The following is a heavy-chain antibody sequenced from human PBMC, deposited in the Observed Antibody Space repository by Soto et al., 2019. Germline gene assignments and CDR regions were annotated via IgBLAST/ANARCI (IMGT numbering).Heavy chain of an antibody. CDR3: VRDRDYTHTDADFDY. J-gene: IGHJ4*02. V-gene: IGHV1-18*01. D-gene: IGHD3-3*01. CDR2: ISGYNGYT. Sequence: QVQLMQSGAEVRRPGTSMRISCTTSGYNFNTYGIIWVRQAPGQGLEWMGWISGYNGYTKYAQNFEVRFALSTDPSTSPASLELRNLRSGDTALYFCVRDRDYTHTDADFDYWGQGTLFTVSS. CDR1: GYNFNTYG.